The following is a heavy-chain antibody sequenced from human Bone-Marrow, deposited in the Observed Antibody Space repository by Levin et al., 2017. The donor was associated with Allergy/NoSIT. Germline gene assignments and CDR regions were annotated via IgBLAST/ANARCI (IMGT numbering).Heavy chain of an antibody. J-gene: IGHJ4*02. D-gene: IGHD3-10*01. CDR2: IYHSGST. CDR1: GGSISSGGYS. CDR3: AKSLWFGAYFDY. V-gene: IGHV4-30-2*01. Sequence: SETLSLTCAVSGGSISSGGYSWSWIRQPPGKGLEWIGCIYHSGSTYYNPSLKSRVTISMDRSKNHFSLNLTSVTAADTAVYFCAKSLWFGAYFDYWGQGTLVTVSS.